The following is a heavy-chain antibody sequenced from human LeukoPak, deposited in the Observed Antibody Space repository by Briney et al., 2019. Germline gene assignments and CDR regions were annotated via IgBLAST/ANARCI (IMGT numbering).Heavy chain of an antibody. V-gene: IGHV4-59*01. J-gene: IGHJ4*02. CDR3: ARSYDFWWGTYFDY. CDR1: GGSISSYY. CDR2: IYYSGST. Sequence: SPSETLSLTCTVSGGSISSYYWSWIRQPPGKGLEWIGYIYYSGSTNYNPSLKSRVTISVDTSKNQFSLKLSSVTAADTAVYYCARSYDFWWGTYFDYWGQGTLVTVSS. D-gene: IGHD3-3*01.